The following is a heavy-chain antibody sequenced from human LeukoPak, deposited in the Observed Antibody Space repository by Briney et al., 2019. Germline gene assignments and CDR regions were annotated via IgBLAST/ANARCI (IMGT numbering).Heavy chain of an antibody. CDR1: EFTVTTNH. D-gene: IGHD3-22*01. Sequence: GGSLRLSCAASEFTVTTNHMTWVRQAPGKGLEWVSIIYSGGSTYYADSVKGRFTISRDNSKNTLYLQMNSLRGEDTAVYYCARGPYDNSGYRFDYWGQGTLVTVSS. V-gene: IGHV3-66*01. J-gene: IGHJ4*02. CDR2: IYSGGST. CDR3: ARGPYDNSGYRFDY.